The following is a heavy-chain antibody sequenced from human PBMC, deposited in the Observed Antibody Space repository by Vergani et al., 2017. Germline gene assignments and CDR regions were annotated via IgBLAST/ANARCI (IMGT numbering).Heavy chain of an antibody. V-gene: IGHV1-69*18. Sequence: QVQLVQSGAEVKKPGSSVKVSCKASGGTFSSYAISWVRQAPGQGLEWMGRIIPIFGTANYAQKFQGGVTITADESTSTAYMELSSRRSEDTAVYYCAGDIPREGSSGWYYYYYYGMDVWGQGTTVTVSS. D-gene: IGHD6-19*01. CDR2: IIPIFGTA. J-gene: IGHJ6*02. CDR1: GGTFSSYA. CDR3: AGDIPREGSSGWYYYYYYGMDV.